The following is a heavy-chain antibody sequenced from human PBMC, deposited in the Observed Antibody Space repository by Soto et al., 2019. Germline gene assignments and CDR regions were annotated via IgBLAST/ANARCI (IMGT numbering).Heavy chain of an antibody. CDR3: ARFGSGSSLVY. V-gene: IGHV4-4*07. D-gene: IGHD6-6*01. J-gene: IGHJ4*02. CDR1: GDSMNGYY. CDR2: VYSSGVA. Sequence: QVQLQESGPGLVKPSETLTLICNVSGDSMNGYYGSWVRQPGGQGLEWIGRVYSSGVANYNPSIGSRVTMSIDTSKNQFSLRLRSVTAADTGVYFCARFGSGSSLVYWGQGIPVTVSS.